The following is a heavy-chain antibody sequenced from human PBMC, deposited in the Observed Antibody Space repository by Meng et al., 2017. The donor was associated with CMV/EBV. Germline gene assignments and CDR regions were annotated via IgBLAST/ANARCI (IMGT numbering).Heavy chain of an antibody. CDR2: IYTSGST. J-gene: IGHJ4*02. V-gene: IGHV4-4*07. D-gene: IGHD6-19*01. CDR1: GGSISSYY. CDR3: ARDRWGSGWKLFDY. Sequence: TVPGGSISSYYWSWIRQPAGKGLEWIGRIYTSGSTNYNPSLKSRVTMSVDTSKNQFSLKLSSVTAADTAVYYCARDRWGSGWKLFDYWGQGTLVTVSS.